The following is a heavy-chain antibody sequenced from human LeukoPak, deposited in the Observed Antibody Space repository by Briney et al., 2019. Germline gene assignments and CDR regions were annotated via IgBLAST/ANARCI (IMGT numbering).Heavy chain of an antibody. D-gene: IGHD1-26*01. Sequence: AASVKVSCKASGYTFTSYDITWGRQATGQGLEWMGWMNPNSGNTGYAQKFQGRVTMTRNTSISTAYMELSSLRSEDTALYYCASGEVGAVTFDYWGQGTLVTVSS. J-gene: IGHJ4*02. CDR2: MNPNSGNT. V-gene: IGHV1-8*01. CDR3: ASGEVGAVTFDY. CDR1: GYTFTSYD.